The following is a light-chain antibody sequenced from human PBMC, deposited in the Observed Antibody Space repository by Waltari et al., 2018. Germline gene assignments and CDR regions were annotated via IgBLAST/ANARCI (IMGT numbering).Light chain of an antibody. J-gene: IGLJ1*01. CDR2: DVT. CDR3: SSYTGFSTCV. CDR1: SSDVGAYNH. Sequence: QSALTQPASVSGSPGQSITISCTGTSSDVGAYNHVSWYQQHPGKAPKLMIFDVTERPSGVSDRCSGSKSVNTASLSISGLQAEDKADYYCSSYTGFSTCVFGSGTHLIVL. V-gene: IGLV2-14*03.